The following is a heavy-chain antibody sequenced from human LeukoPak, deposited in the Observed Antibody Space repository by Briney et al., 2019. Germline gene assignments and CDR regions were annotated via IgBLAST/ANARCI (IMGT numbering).Heavy chain of an antibody. J-gene: IGHJ4*02. CDR2: ICPTGSDR. V-gene: IGHV3-21*01. CDR3: ATESNGRHYHH. D-gene: IGHD2-8*01. Sequence: GGSLRLSCTASGLTFSTSGFNWVRQAPGKGLEWVAYICPTGSDRYHADSIKGRFTISRDNANKFLYLQMNSLRAEDTAVYYYATESNGRHYHHWGQGTLLTVSS. CDR1: GLTFSTSG.